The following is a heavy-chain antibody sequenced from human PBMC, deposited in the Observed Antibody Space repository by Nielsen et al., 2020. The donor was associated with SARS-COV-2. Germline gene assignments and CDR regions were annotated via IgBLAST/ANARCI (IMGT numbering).Heavy chain of an antibody. J-gene: IGHJ4*02. CDR1: GFTFSRKY. CDR3: AGGDSQDY. Sequence: GGSLRLSCAASGFTFSRKYMTWVRQAPGKGLEWVSVIFSGGRIEYADSVKGRFTISRDHSKNTLYLQMNSLKIDDTAVYYCAGGDSQDYWGQGALVTVSS. D-gene: IGHD2-21*02. V-gene: IGHV3-53*01. CDR2: IFSGGRI.